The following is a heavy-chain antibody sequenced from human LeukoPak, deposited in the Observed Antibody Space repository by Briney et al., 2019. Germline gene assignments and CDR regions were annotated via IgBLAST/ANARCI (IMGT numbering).Heavy chain of an antibody. Sequence: PSETLSLTCAVYGGSFSGYYWSWIRQPPGKGLEWIGEINHSGSTNYNPSLKSRVTISVDTSKNQFSLNLSSMTAADTAVYYCATRDSGYDAWYFDLWGRGTLVTVSS. D-gene: IGHD5-12*01. J-gene: IGHJ2*01. CDR1: GGSFSGYY. CDR3: ATRDSGYDAWYFDL. V-gene: IGHV4-34*01. CDR2: INHSGST.